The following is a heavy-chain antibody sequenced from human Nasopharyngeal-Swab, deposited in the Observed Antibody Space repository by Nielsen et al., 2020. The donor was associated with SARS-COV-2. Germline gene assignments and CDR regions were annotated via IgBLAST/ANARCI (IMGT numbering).Heavy chain of an antibody. D-gene: IGHD3-22*01. CDR3: AKDEVRLNGIDV. CDR1: GFTFSSYT. V-gene: IGHV3-23*01. J-gene: IGHJ6*02. CDR2: ITGSGDAT. Sequence: GESLKISCGASGFTFSSYTMSWVRQAPGRGLEWVSAITGSGDATNYADPVRGRFTISRDNSKSTLYLQMNSLRAEYTAEYFCAKDEVRLNGIDVWGQGTTVTVSS.